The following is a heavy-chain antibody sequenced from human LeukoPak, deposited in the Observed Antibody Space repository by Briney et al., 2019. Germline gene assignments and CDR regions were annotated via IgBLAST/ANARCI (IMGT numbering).Heavy chain of an antibody. Sequence: GGSLRLSCTASGFTFGDYAMNWVRQAPGKGLEWVGFSRSKAYGGTTEYAASVKGRFTISRDDSNSVAYLQMNSLKTEDTAVYYCTRPYCGGDCYNYDYWGQGTLVTVSS. CDR1: GFTFGDYA. CDR3: TRPYCGGDCYNYDY. CDR2: SRSKAYGGTT. D-gene: IGHD2-21*02. V-gene: IGHV3-49*04. J-gene: IGHJ4*02.